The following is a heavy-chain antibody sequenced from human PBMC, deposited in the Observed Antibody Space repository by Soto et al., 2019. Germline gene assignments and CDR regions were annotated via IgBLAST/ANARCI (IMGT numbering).Heavy chain of an antibody. V-gene: IGHV1-3*01. CDR1: GYTFTSYA. CDR2: INAGNGNT. J-gene: IGHJ4*02. CDR3: AREFTVGG. Sequence: QVQLVQSGAEVKKPGASVKVSCKASGYTFTSYAMHWVRQAPGQRLEWMGWINAGNGNTKYSQKFQGRVTTTRDTSARTAYLELSSLRSEDTVVYYCAREFTVGGWGQGTLVTVYS. D-gene: IGHD1-26*01.